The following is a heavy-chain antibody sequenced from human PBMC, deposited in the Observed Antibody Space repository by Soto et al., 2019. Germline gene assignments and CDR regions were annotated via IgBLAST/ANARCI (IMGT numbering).Heavy chain of an antibody. J-gene: IGHJ5*02. CDR2: FSPYNGNR. D-gene: IGHD2-2*01. CDR1: GYTFRSFG. CDR3: ARESSSVTGRGWFGP. Sequence: QVQLVQSESEVKKPGASVKVSCRASGYTFRSFGMAWVRRAPGQGLEWVGWFSPYNGNRDYAQNFQGRVTLTIDTSTTTAYMDLTGLRPDDTAVYYCARESSSVTGRGWFGPWGQGTLVTVSS. V-gene: IGHV1-18*01.